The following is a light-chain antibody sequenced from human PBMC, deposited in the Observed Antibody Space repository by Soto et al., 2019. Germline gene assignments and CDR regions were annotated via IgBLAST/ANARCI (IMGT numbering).Light chain of an antibody. CDR3: QQGYSTPWT. CDR1: QTISSW. CDR2: KAS. V-gene: IGKV1-5*03. Sequence: DIQITQSPSTLSGSVANRVTITCRASQTISSWLAWYQQKKGKAPKLLIYKASTLKSGVPSRFSGSGSGTDFNLTINSLQPEDFATYYCQQGYSTPWTFGQGTKVDIK. J-gene: IGKJ1*01.